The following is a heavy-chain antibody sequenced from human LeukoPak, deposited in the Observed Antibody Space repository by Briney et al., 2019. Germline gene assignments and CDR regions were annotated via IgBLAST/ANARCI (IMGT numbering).Heavy chain of an antibody. J-gene: IGHJ3*02. CDR1: GFTFSSYD. CDR3: ARIVSIAFVI. D-gene: IGHD3-16*02. V-gene: IGHV3-13*01. CDR2: IGTAGDT. Sequence: PGGSLRLSCAASGFTFSSYDMHWVRHAPGKGLEWVSPIGTAGDTYYSASVKGRFTISRENAKNSSHFQMKSLRAGDTAVVYCARIVSIAFVIWGERTMVTVSS.